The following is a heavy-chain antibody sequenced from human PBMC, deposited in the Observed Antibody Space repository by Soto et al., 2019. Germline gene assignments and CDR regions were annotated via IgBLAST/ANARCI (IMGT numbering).Heavy chain of an antibody. J-gene: IGHJ6*02. Sequence: PSETLSLTCAVSGGSISSSNWWSWVRQPPGKGLEWIGSIYYSGSTYYNPSLKSRVTISVDTSKNQSSLKLSSVTAADTAVYYCARQSSGWGYYYYYGMDVWGQGTTVTVSS. CDR3: ARQSSGWGYYYYYGMDV. CDR1: GGSISSSNW. CDR2: IYYSGST. V-gene: IGHV4-39*01. D-gene: IGHD6-19*01.